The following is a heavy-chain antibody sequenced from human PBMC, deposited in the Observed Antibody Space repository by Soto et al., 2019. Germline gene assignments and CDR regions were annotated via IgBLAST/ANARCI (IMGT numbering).Heavy chain of an antibody. CDR1: TDSISRFS. V-gene: IGHV4-4*07. CDR3: AREARGDFSGIFDY. Sequence: SETLSLTCTVSTDSISRFSWSWIRQAAGKGLEWIGRVYVNADTKYAPSLRSRLNISVDTSRNQFSLRLTSVTAADTAVYFCAREARGDFSGIFDYWGRGTLVTVSS. CDR2: VYVNADT. D-gene: IGHD2-21*02. J-gene: IGHJ4*02.